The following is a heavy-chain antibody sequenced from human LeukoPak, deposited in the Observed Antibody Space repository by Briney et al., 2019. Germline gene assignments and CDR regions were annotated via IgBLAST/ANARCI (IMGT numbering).Heavy chain of an antibody. CDR2: INYSGTP. D-gene: IGHD3-22*01. CDR3: ARRTGTYYYDSSGYSPWRYYFDY. Sequence: SETLSLTCAVSGVSFSNYYWCWIRQSPGKGLEWVGEINYSGTPTYNPSLKSRVTISVDTSKNQFSLKLSSVTAADTAVFYCARRTGTYYYDSSGYSPWRYYFDYWGQGTLVTVSS. V-gene: IGHV4-34*01. CDR1: GVSFSNYY. J-gene: IGHJ4*02.